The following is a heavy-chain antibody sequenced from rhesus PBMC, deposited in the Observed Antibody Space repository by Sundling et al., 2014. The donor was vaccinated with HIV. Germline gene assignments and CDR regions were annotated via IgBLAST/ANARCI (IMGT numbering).Heavy chain of an antibody. D-gene: IGHD7-45*01. V-gene: IGHV4-173*01. CDR2: ISGSGGSP. CDR3: ARMGSYFDS. Sequence: QVQLQESGPGLVKPSETLSLTCAVSGVPFSNNYWSWIRQPPGNGLEWIGRISGSGGSPDYNPSLKSRVTMSTDTSKNQLSLRLTSVTAADTAVYYCARMGSYFDSWGQGVLITVSS. CDR1: GVPFSNNY. J-gene: IGHJ4*01.